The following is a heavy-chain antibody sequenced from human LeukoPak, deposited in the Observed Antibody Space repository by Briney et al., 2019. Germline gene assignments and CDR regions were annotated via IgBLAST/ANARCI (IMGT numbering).Heavy chain of an antibody. J-gene: IGHJ4*02. Sequence: SETVSLTCTVSGGSISTYYWSWIRQPPGKGLEWIGYIYTTGSTNYIPSLKSRVTMSMDTSENQFSLKLSSVTAADTAVYYCARGFYGYNWFDNWGQGTLVTVSS. CDR1: GGSISTYY. CDR2: IYTTGST. D-gene: IGHD5-24*01. V-gene: IGHV4-4*09. CDR3: ARGFYGYNWFDN.